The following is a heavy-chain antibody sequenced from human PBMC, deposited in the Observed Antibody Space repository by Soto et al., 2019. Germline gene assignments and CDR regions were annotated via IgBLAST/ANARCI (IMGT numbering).Heavy chain of an antibody. CDR2: IRGSGGST. Sequence: EVQLLESGGGFVQPGGSLRLSCAASGFSFASYAMNWVRQAPGKGLEWVSGIRGSGGSTYYADSVKGRFTISRDNSKNALYRQLSSLRVEDAAVYYCAKGFGRSWQFYLDCWGQGTLVTVSS. D-gene: IGHD6-13*01. CDR3: AKGFGRSWQFYLDC. CDR1: GFSFASYA. V-gene: IGHV3-23*01. J-gene: IGHJ4*02.